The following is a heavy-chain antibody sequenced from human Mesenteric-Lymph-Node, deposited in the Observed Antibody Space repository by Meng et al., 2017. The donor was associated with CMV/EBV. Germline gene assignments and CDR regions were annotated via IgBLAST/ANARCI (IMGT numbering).Heavy chain of an antibody. Sequence: GGSLRLSCAASGFTFSGYEMNWVRRAPGKGPEWVSYISSSGSTMYYADSVKGRFTISRDNAKNSLYLQMNSLRAEDTAVYYCASAGGSWLLFDYRGQGTLVTVSS. V-gene: IGHV3-48*03. CDR1: GFTFSGYE. CDR3: ASAGGSWLLFDY. D-gene: IGHD2-15*01. CDR2: ISSSGSTM. J-gene: IGHJ4*02.